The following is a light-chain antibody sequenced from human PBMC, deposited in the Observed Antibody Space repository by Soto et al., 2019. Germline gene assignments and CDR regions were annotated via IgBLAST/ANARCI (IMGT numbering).Light chain of an antibody. CDR2: GAT. V-gene: IGKV3-20*01. Sequence: EIVLTQSPGTLSLSPGERATLSCRASQSVSSTYLVWYQQKPGQAPRLLIYGATSRASGIPDRFSGSGSGTDLTLTISRLEPEDFAVYYCQQFGDSLTFGPGTKVDIK. J-gene: IGKJ3*01. CDR1: QSVSSTY. CDR3: QQFGDSLT.